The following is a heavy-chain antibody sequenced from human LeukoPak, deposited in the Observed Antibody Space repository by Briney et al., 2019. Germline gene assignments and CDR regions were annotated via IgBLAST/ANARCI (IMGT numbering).Heavy chain of an antibody. J-gene: IGHJ2*01. Sequence: ASVKVSCKASGGTFSSYAISWVRQAPGQGFEWMGRIIPIFGTANYAQKFQGRVTITTDESTSTAYMELSSLRSEDTAVYYCARGLVVVAATPYWYFDLWGRGTLVTVSS. V-gene: IGHV1-69*05. CDR3: ARGLVVVAATPYWYFDL. CDR2: IIPIFGTA. D-gene: IGHD2-15*01. CDR1: GGTFSSYA.